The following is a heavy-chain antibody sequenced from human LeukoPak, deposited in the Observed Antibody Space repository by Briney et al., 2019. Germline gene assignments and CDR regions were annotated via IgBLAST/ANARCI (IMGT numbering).Heavy chain of an antibody. CDR3: ARSQRPYYYDYDSLDI. CDR2: IWYDGSNK. CDR1: GFTFSAYG. D-gene: IGHD3-22*01. V-gene: IGHV3-33*01. J-gene: IGHJ3*02. Sequence: PGGSLRLSCAASGFTFSAYGMHCVRQAPGKGLEWVAIIWYDGSNKFYADSMKGRFTISRDNSKNTLYLQMNSLRVEDTALYYCARSQRPYYYDYDSLDIWGQGTMVTVSS.